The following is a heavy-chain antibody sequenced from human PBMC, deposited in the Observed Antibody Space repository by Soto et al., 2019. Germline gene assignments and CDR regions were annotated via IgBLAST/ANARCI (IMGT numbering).Heavy chain of an antibody. CDR2: ISGTSGRT. J-gene: IGHJ6*02. D-gene: IGHD1-26*01. Sequence: EVQLLESGGGSVQPGESLRLSCAASGFIFSAYAMSWVRQAPGKGLEWVSFISGTSGRTYYADSVKDRFTISRDNSKNTLNLQMNSLRAEDTAVYCCAKGDWEKAAWGQGTTVTVSS. CDR1: GFIFSAYA. CDR3: AKGDWEKAA. V-gene: IGHV3-23*01.